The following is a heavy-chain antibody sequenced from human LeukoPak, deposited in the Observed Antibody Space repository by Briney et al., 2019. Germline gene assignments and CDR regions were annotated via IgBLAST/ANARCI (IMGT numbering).Heavy chain of an antibody. CDR3: ARDREFGSGLPAYYYGMDV. V-gene: IGHV1-3*01. D-gene: IGHD6-19*01. Sequence: ASVKVSCKASGYTFSSYAMHWVRQAPGQSLEWMGWINAGNGNTKYSQKFQGRVTIRRDTSASTAYMELSSLRSEDTAVYYCARDREFGSGLPAYYYGMDVWGQGTTVTVSS. CDR2: INAGNGNT. J-gene: IGHJ6*02. CDR1: GYTFSSYA.